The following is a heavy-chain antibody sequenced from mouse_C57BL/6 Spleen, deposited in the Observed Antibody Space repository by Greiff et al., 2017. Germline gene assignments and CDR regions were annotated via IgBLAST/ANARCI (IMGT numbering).Heavy chain of an antibody. CDR3: TRGDYYGSRKDWYFDV. V-gene: IGHV5-9-1*02. Sequence: EVMLVESGEGLVKPGGSLKLSCAASGFTFSSYAMSWVRQTPEKRLEWVAYISSGGDYIYYADTVKGRFTISRDNARNTLYLQMSSLKSEDTAMYYCTRGDYYGSRKDWYFDVWGTGTTVTVSS. D-gene: IGHD1-1*01. CDR1: GFTFSSYA. CDR2: ISSGGDYI. J-gene: IGHJ1*03.